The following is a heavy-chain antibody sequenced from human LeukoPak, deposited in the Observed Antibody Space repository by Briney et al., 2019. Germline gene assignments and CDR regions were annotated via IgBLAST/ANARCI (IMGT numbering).Heavy chain of an antibody. J-gene: IGHJ4*02. CDR3: AREGDDYYFDY. CDR2: INSDGSST. Sequence: GGSLRLSCAASGFTFSSYWMHWVRQAPGKGLVWVSRINSDGSSTSYADSVKGRFTISRDNAKNTLYLQMNSLRAEDTAVYYCAREGDDYYFDYWGQGTLVTVSS. CDR1: GFTFSSYW. D-gene: IGHD3-16*01. V-gene: IGHV3-74*01.